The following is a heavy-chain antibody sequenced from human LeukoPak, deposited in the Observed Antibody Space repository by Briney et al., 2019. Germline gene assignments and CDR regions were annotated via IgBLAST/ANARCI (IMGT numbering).Heavy chain of an antibody. Sequence: SETLSLTCTVSGGSISSYYWSWLRQPAGKGLEWIGRIYTSGSTNSNPSLTSRVTMSVDTSKNQFSLKLSSVTAADTAVYYCARGAGMVAAPPLDYWGQGTLVTVSS. V-gene: IGHV4-4*07. J-gene: IGHJ4*02. CDR2: IYTSGST. CDR1: GGSISSYY. D-gene: IGHD2-15*01. CDR3: ARGAGMVAAPPLDY.